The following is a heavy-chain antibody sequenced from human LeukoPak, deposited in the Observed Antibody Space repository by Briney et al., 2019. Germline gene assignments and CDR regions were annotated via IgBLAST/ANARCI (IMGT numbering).Heavy chain of an antibody. CDR2: VSGSGSTV. J-gene: IGHJ4*02. CDR3: VRQFAS. Sequence: PGGSLRLSCAASGFTFSDHIMNWVGQLPGKRLEWVAYVSGSGSTVYYADSVKGRFTISRDNGKSSLYLQMNSLRVEDTALYYCVRQFASWGQGTLVTVSS. CDR1: GFTFSDHI. V-gene: IGHV3-48*01.